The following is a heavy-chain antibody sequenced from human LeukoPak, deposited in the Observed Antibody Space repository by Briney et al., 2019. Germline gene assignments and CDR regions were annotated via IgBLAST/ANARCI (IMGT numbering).Heavy chain of an antibody. CDR1: GGTFSSYA. J-gene: IGHJ4*02. D-gene: IGHD3-3*01. V-gene: IGHV1-69*01. CDR3: ATPLRFLEWLPSL. Sequence: ASVKVSCKASGGTFSSYAISWVRQAPGQGLEWMGGIIPIFGTANYAQKFQGRVTITADESTSTAYMELSSLRSEDTAVYYSATPLRFLEWLPSLWGQGTLVTVSS. CDR2: IIPIFGTA.